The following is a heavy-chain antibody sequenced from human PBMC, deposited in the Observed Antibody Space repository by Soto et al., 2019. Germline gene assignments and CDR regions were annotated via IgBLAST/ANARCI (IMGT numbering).Heavy chain of an antibody. Sequence: PSGTLSLTCTVSGGSISSGGYYWSWIRQHPGKGLEWIGYIYYSGSTYYNPSLKSRVTISVDTSKNQFSLKLSSVTAADTAVYYCAASDSSGNYYYGMDVWGQGTTVTVS. J-gene: IGHJ6*02. D-gene: IGHD3-22*01. V-gene: IGHV4-31*03. CDR3: AASDSSGNYYYGMDV. CDR1: GGSISSGGYY. CDR2: IYYSGST.